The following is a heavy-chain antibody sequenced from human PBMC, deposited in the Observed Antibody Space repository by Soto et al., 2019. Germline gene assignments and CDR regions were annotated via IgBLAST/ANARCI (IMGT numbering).Heavy chain of an antibody. D-gene: IGHD5-12*01. CDR2: IYYSGST. CDR1: GGSISSGDYY. CDR3: ARGADIVATTTGYYYYGMDV. J-gene: IGHJ6*02. V-gene: IGHV4-30-4*01. Sequence: PSETLSLTCTVSGGSISSGDYYWSWIRQPPGKGLEWIGYIYYSGSTYYNPSLKSRVTISVDTSKNQFSLKLSSVTAADKAVYYCARGADIVATTTGYYYYGMDVWGQGTTVTVSS.